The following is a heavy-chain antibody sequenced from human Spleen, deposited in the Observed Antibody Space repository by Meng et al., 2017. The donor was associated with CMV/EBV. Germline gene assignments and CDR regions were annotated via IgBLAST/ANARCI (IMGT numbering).Heavy chain of an antibody. D-gene: IGHD6-19*01. CDR2: IYYSGST. CDR3: AGGDSSGWWIDY. V-gene: IGHV4-39*07. J-gene: IGHJ4*02. CDR1: GGSISSSSYY. Sequence: HLQLQEAGPGLVKPSETLSLTCTVSGGSISSSSYYWGWIRQPPGKGLEWIGSIYYSGSTNYNPSLKSRVTISVDTSKNQFSLKLSSVTAADTAVYYCAGGDSSGWWIDYWGQGTLVTVSS.